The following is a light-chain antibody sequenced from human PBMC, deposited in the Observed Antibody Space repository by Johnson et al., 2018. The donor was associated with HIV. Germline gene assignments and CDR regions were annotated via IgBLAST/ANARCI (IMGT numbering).Light chain of an antibody. CDR3: GTWDSSLSAYV. Sequence: QSVLTQPPSVSAAPGQKVTISCSGSSSNIGNNYVSWYQQLPGTAPKLIIYDNNKRPSGIPDRFSGSKSGTSATLGITGLQTGDEADYYCGTWDSSLSAYVFGTRTKVTVL. J-gene: IGLJ1*01. V-gene: IGLV1-51*02. CDR1: SSNIGNNY. CDR2: DNN.